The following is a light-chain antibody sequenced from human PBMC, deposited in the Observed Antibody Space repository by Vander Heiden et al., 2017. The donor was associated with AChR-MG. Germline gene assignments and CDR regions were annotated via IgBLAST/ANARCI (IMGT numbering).Light chain of an antibody. J-gene: IGKJ1*01. CDR3: QQYNNRLAWT. CDR2: GAS. Sequence: EIEMTQSPVTLSVSPGERATLSCRASQSVSSNLAWYQQKPGQAPRLLIYGASTRATGIPARFTGSGSGTEFTLTISSLQSEDFAVYFCQQYNNRLAWTFGQGTKVEVK. V-gene: IGKV3-15*01. CDR1: QSVSSN.